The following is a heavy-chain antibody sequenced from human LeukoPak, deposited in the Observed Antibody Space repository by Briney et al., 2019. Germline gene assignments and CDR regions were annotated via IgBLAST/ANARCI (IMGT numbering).Heavy chain of an antibody. V-gene: IGHV1-2*02. CDR2: INPNSGGT. D-gene: IGHD2-21*02. CDR1: GYTFTGYY. J-gene: IGHJ4*02. Sequence: GASLKVSSKASGYTFTGYYMHWVRQAPGQGLEWMGWINPNSGGTNYAQKLQGGVTMTRDTSISTAYMELSRLRSDDTAVYYCAREGPACGGDCYSFDYWGQGTLVTASS. CDR3: AREGPACGGDCYSFDY.